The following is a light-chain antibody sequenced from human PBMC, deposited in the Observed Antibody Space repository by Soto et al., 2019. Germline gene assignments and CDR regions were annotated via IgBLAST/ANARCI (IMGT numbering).Light chain of an antibody. CDR2: DDT. Sequence: SYELTQPSSVSVAPGQTARITCGGSNIGNKRVHWYQKKPGQAPVLVLYDDTDRPSGIPERFSGSNSGNTASLTISRVEAGDEADYYCQVWDSSSDSWVFGGGTKLTIL. V-gene: IGLV3-21*02. J-gene: IGLJ3*02. CDR3: QVWDSSSDSWV. CDR1: NIGNKR.